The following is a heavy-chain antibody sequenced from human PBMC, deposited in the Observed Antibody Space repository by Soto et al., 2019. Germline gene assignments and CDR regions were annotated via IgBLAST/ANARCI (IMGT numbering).Heavy chain of an antibody. D-gene: IGHD3-3*01. CDR1: GGSFRGFY. V-gene: IGHV4-34*01. Sequence: QVQLQQWGAGLLKPSETLSLTCAVSGGSFRGFYWTWIRQSPGKGLEWLGDINHVGITNYNPSLKSRASIPVDTSKSQFSLKLSSVTAADTAVYYCARAHDFWGGRQQPIDSWGQGTLVTVSS. CDR3: ARAHDFWGGRQQPIDS. CDR2: INHVGIT. J-gene: IGHJ4*02.